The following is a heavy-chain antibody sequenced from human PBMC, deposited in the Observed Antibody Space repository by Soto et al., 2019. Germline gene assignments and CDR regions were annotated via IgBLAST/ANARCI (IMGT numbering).Heavy chain of an antibody. Sequence: QVQLVQSGAEVKKPGASVKVSCKTSGYIFTSRYMHWVRQAPGQGLEWMAIINPSSGDTIYAQRFQGRVNVTSDTSTNTVYMELSALRFEDTDVYFCARDRGGTDWENAGLDFWSQGTRVTVSS. CDR1: GYIFTSRY. D-gene: IGHD1-1*01. CDR2: INPSSGDT. J-gene: IGHJ3*01. CDR3: ARDRGGTDWENAGLDF. V-gene: IGHV1-46*01.